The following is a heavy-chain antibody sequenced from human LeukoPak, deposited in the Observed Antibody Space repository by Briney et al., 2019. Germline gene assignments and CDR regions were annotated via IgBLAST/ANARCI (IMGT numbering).Heavy chain of an antibody. D-gene: IGHD2-2*01. CDR2: IIPIFGTA. Sequence: ASVKVSCKASGYTFTSYAISWVRQAPGQGLEWMGGIIPIFGTANYAQKFQGRVTITADESTSTAYMELSSLRSEDTAVYYCAACSSTSCYDNWFDPWGQGTLVTVSS. CDR1: GYTFTSYA. CDR3: AACSSTSCYDNWFDP. V-gene: IGHV1-69*13. J-gene: IGHJ5*02.